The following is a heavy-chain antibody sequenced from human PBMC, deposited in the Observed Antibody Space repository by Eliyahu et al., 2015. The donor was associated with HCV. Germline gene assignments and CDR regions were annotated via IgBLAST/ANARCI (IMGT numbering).Heavy chain of an antibody. J-gene: IGHJ4*02. CDR3: AKGLVVTTY. V-gene: IGHV3-23*01. D-gene: IGHD3-22*01. Sequence: EVQLLESGGGLVQPXGSLXLSCAASGFTFSSYAXXXVRQAPGKGLEWVSAISGSGGSTYYADSVKGRFTIPRDNSKNTLYLQMNSLRAEDTAVYYCAKGLVVTTYWGQGTLVTVSS. CDR1: GFTFSSYA. CDR2: ISGSGGST.